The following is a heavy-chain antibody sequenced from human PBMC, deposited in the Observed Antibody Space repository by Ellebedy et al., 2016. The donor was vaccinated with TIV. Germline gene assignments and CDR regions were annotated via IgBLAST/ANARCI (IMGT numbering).Heavy chain of an antibody. J-gene: IGHJ5*02. V-gene: IGHV3-11*06. Sequence: GRITISRDNAKNSLYLQMNSLRTEDTAVYYCARAYYDSTGYPTAWGQGTLVTVSS. D-gene: IGHD3-22*01. CDR3: ARAYYDSTGYPTA.